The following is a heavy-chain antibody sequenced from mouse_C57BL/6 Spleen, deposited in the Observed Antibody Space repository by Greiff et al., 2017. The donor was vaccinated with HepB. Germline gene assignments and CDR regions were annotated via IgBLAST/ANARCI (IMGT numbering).Heavy chain of an antibody. V-gene: IGHV2-2*01. Sequence: QVQLQQSGPGLVQPSQSLSITCTVSGFSLTSYGVHWVRKSPGKGLEWLGVIWSGGSTDYNAAFISRLSISKDNSKSQVFFKMNSLQADDTAIYYCARRGQLRLRSYYYAMDYWGQGTSVTVSS. CDR1: GFSLTSYG. J-gene: IGHJ4*01. D-gene: IGHD3-2*02. CDR2: IWSGGST. CDR3: ARRGQLRLRSYYYAMDY.